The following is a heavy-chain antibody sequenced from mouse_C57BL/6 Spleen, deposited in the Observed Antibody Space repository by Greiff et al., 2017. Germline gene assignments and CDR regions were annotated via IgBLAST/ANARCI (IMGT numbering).Heavy chain of an antibody. CDR3: AYGSSFYWYFDV. Sequence: QVHVKQPGTELVKPGASVKLSCKASGYTFTSYWMHWVKQRPGQGLEWIGNINPSNGGTNYNEKFKSKATLTVDKSSSTAYMQLSSLKSEDSAVYYCAYGSSFYWYFDVWCTGTTVTVSS. V-gene: IGHV1-53*01. CDR2: INPSNGGT. D-gene: IGHD1-1*01. J-gene: IGHJ1*03. CDR1: GYTFTSYW.